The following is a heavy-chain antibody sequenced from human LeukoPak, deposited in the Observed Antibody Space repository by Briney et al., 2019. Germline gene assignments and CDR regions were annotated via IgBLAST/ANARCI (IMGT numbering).Heavy chain of an antibody. V-gene: IGHV4-59*01. CDR1: GGSISSYY. D-gene: IGHD3-10*01. CDR2: IYYSGST. Sequence: KPSETLSLTCTVSGGSISSYYWSWIRQPPGKGLEWIGYIYYSGSTNYNPSLMSRVTISVDTTKNQFSLKLSSVTAADTAVYFCARDHFGSLDSWGQGILVTVSS. CDR3: ARDHFGSLDS. J-gene: IGHJ4*02.